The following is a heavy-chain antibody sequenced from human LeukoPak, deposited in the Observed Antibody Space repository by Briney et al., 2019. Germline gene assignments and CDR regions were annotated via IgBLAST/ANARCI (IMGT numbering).Heavy chain of an antibody. V-gene: IGHV3-43*02. Sequence: PGGSLRLFCAASGFTFADYAMHWVRQPPGKGRYWVSLITGDGGSTYYADSVKGRFNISRDNTKHSLYLQMNRLTTEDTALYYSAKDIGDYLNTDVWGKGTTVTVSS. CDR1: GFTFADYA. J-gene: IGHJ6*04. CDR2: ITGDGGST. CDR3: AKDIGDYLNTDV. D-gene: IGHD4-17*01.